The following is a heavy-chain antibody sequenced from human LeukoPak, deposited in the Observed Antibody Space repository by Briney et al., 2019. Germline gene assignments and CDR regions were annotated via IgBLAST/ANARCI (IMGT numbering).Heavy chain of an antibody. CDR1: GFTFSTYA. CDR3: AKEVKSSGWYSEFYYYYGMDV. CDR2: ISGSGGST. D-gene: IGHD6-19*01. Sequence: PGGSLRLSCAASGFTFSTYAMNWVRQAPGKGLEWVSAISGSGGSTYYADSVKGRFTISRDNSKNTLYLQMNSLRAEDTAVYYCAKEVKSSGWYSEFYYYYGMDVWGQGTTVTVSS. J-gene: IGHJ6*02. V-gene: IGHV3-23*01.